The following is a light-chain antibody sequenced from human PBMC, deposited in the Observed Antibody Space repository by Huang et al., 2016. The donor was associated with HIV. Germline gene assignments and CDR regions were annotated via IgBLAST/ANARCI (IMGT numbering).Light chain of an antibody. Sequence: EIKMTQSPATLSVSPGGRVTLSCRASQNVRNNLAWYQQKTGQAPRLLIYDTSTRASGIPARFSGSGSGTEFTLTISGLQSEDFAIYYCQQYDKWSPGLTFGGGTKVEI. CDR1: QNVRNN. V-gene: IGKV3D-15*01. CDR3: QQYDKWSPGLT. J-gene: IGKJ4*01. CDR2: DTS.